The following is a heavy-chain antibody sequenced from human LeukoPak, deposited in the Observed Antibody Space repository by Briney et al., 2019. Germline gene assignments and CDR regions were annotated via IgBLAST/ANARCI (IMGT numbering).Heavy chain of an antibody. CDR2: IRSDNSDT. J-gene: IGHJ4*02. Sequence: GGSLRLSCATSGFTFSSYGMNWVRQAPGKGLECLASIRSDNSDTYYADSVKGRFTISRDNSKNTLYLQMNNLRVEDTAVFYCVNGESFYGDYGFDYWGQGTLVTVSS. V-gene: IGHV3-30*02. CDR3: VNGESFYGDYGFDY. CDR1: GFTFSSYG. D-gene: IGHD4-17*01.